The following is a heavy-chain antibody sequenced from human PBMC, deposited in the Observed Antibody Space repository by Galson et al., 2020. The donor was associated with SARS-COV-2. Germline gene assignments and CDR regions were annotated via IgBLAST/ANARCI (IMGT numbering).Heavy chain of an antibody. Sequence: GGSLRLSCAASGFTFSTYSMNWVRQAPGKGLEWVSSVSHGGGSTYYADSVKGRFTISRDNSKNTVYLQMDSLRAEDTAVYFCAKDGGGWYTSGWYYFDYWGQGSLVTVSS. J-gene: IGHJ4*02. V-gene: IGHV3-23*01. CDR3: AKDGGGWYTSGWYYFDY. D-gene: IGHD6-19*01. CDR2: VSHGGGST. CDR1: GFTFSTYS.